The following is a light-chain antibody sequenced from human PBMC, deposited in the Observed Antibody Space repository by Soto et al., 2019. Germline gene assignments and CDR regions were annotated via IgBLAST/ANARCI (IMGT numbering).Light chain of an antibody. J-gene: IGKJ1*01. Sequence: ENVLTQSPGTLSLSPGERATLSSRASQSVSSTYVGWYQQKPGRAPRLLIFGPSSRATRIPDRFSGSGSGTDFTLSISRLETEDFAVYYCQHYGSSPTTFGQGTKVDSK. CDR2: GPS. V-gene: IGKV3-20*01. CDR3: QHYGSSPTT. CDR1: QSVSSTY.